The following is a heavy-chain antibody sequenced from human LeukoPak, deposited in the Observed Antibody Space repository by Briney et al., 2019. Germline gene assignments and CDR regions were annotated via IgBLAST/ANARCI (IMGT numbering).Heavy chain of an antibody. D-gene: IGHD1-26*01. CDR1: GYTFTSYG. Sequence: GASVKVSCKASGYTFTSYGISWVRQAPGQGLEWMGWISAYNGNTNYTQKLQGRVTMTTDTSTSTAYMELRSLRSDDTAVYYCARDVATKENYYYYMDVWGKGTTVTVSS. CDR2: ISAYNGNT. CDR3: ARDVATKENYYYYMDV. V-gene: IGHV1-18*01. J-gene: IGHJ6*03.